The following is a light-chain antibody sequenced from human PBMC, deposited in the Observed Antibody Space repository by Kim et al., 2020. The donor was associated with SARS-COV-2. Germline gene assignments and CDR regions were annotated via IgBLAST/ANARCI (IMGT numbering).Light chain of an antibody. J-gene: IGLJ2*01. CDR2: EGS. CDR3: CSYAGSSTVV. Sequence: GQSITISGNGTSSDVGSYNLVSWYQQPPGKAPKLMIYEGSKRPSGVSNRFSGSKSGNTASLTISGLQAEDEADYYCCSYAGSSTVVFGGGTKLTVL. V-gene: IGLV2-23*01. CDR1: SSDVGSYNL.